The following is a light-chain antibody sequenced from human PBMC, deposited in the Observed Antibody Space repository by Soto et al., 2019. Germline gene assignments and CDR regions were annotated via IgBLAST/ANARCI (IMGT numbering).Light chain of an antibody. CDR2: HAS. J-gene: IGKJ1*01. CDR1: QGISTW. CDR3: QKYKASSWT. Sequence: DIQMTQSPSTLSASVGDRVTISCRASQGISTWLAWYRQKPGEAPKLLIYHASNLETGVPSRFSGSGAGTEFTPTNTGLQPDDFVTYYCQKYKASSWTLGPGTKVEI. V-gene: IGKV1-5*01.